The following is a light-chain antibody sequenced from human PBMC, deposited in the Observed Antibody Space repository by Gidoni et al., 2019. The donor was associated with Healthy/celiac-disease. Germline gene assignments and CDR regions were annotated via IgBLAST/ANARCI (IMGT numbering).Light chain of an antibody. Sequence: EIVMTQSPATLSVSPGERATLSCSASQSVSSNLDWYQQKPGQAPRLLIYGASTRATGIPARFSGSGSGTEFTLNISRLQSEDFAVYYCQQYNNWARTFGPGTKVEIK. V-gene: IGKV3-15*01. CDR3: QQYNNWART. CDR1: QSVSSN. CDR2: GAS. J-gene: IGKJ1*01.